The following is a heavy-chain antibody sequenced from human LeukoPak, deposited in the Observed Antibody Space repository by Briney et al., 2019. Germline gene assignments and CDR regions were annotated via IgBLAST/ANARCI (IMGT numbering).Heavy chain of an antibody. CDR1: GGSISSSNW. D-gene: IGHD3-9*01. CDR3: ARRVGYDILTGYYYYYYTDV. CDR2: INHSGST. J-gene: IGHJ6*03. V-gene: IGHV4-4*02. Sequence: SETLSLTCAVSGGSISSSNWWSWVRQPPGKGLEWIGEINHSGSTNYNPSLKSRVTISVDTSKNQFSLKLSSVTAADTAVYYCARRVGYDILTGYYYYYYTDVWGKGTTVTISS.